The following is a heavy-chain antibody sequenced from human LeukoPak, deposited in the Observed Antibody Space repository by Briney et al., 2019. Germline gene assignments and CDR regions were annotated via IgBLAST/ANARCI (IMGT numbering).Heavy chain of an antibody. V-gene: IGHV4-59*01. CDR2: IYYSGST. CDR3: ARGGLGFLEWSPGWFDP. CDR1: GGSISSYY. Sequence: PSETLSLTCTVSGGSISSYYWSWIRQPPGKGLEWIGYIYYSGSTNYKPSLKSRVTISVDTSKNQFSLKLSSVTAEDTAVYYCARGGLGFLEWSPGWFDPWGQGTLVTVSS. J-gene: IGHJ5*02. D-gene: IGHD3-3*02.